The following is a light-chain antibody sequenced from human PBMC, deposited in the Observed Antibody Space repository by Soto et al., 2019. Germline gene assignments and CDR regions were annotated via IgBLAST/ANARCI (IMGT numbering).Light chain of an antibody. CDR1: SSDVGGYNY. CDR2: EVS. V-gene: IGLV2-8*01. Sequence: QSALTQPPSASGSPGQSGTISCTGTSSDVGGYNYVSWYQQHPGKAPKLMIYEVSKRPSGVPDRFSGSKSGNTASLTVSGLQAEDEADYYCSSYAGSNNLGVFGTGTKVT. CDR3: SSYAGSNNLGV. J-gene: IGLJ1*01.